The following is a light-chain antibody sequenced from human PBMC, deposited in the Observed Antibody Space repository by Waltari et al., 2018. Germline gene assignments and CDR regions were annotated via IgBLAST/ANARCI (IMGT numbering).Light chain of an antibody. Sequence: DVVMTQSPLSLPITPGQPASISCRSRQSLVHRDGTTYLSWYQEKPGQPPRSLLYQVSKRESGVPDRFSGSGAGTEFTLKISRVEAEDVGVYYCVQATHLPRTFGGGTKVEIK. V-gene: IGKV2-30*02. CDR1: QSLVHRDGTTY. J-gene: IGKJ4*01. CDR2: QVS. CDR3: VQATHLPRT.